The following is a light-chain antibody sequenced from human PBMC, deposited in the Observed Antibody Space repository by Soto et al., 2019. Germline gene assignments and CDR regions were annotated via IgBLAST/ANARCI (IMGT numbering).Light chain of an antibody. J-gene: IGLJ7*01. Sequence: QSALTQPASVSGSPGQSITISCTGTSSDVGGHNYVSWYQQHPGRAPKLMIYEVSNRPSGVSNRFSGSKSGNTASLTMSGLQPEDEADYYCSSYTSSSSLMFGGGTQLTVL. CDR3: SSYTSSSSLM. CDR1: SSDVGGHNY. CDR2: EVS. V-gene: IGLV2-14*01.